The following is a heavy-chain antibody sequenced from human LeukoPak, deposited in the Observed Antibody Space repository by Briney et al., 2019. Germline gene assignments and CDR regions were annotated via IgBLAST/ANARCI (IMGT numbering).Heavy chain of an antibody. CDR2: IRWDSGNI. CDR1: GFIFDNYD. D-gene: IGHD2-15*01. V-gene: IGHV3-9*01. Sequence: GGSLRLSCAASGFIFDNYDIHWVRQAPGKGLEWVSGIRWDSGNIGYADSVKGRFTISRDNAKNSLYLQMSSLRAEDTAMYYCTRGLLDYWGQGTLVTVSS. J-gene: IGHJ4*02. CDR3: TRGLLDY.